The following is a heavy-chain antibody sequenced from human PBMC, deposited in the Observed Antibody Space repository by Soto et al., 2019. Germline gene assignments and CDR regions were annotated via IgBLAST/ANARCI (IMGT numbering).Heavy chain of an antibody. V-gene: IGHV4-31*03. CDR2: IYVTGAV. Sequence: SETLSLTCSVSGAALNSGNYYWSWIRQVPGKGLEWIGHIYVTGAVDYNPSLRDRITISQDTSERQFSLNLRLATAADTAVYYCARLRIATNNYKWFDPWGQGTLVTVSS. CDR1: GAALNSGNYY. D-gene: IGHD2-21*01. J-gene: IGHJ5*02. CDR3: ARLRIATNNYKWFDP.